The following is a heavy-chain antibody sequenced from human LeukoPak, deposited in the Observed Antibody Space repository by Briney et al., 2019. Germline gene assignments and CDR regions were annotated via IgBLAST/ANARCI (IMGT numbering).Heavy chain of an antibody. CDR2: IGTAGDT. V-gene: IGHV3-13*01. J-gene: IGHJ3*02. CDR1: GFTFSSYD. Sequence: GSLRLSCAASGFTFSSYDMHWVRQATGKGLEWVSAIGTAGDTYYPGSVKGRFTISRENAKNSLYLQMNSLRAEDTAVYYCARGHPDYDFWSGYSLASAFDIWGQGTMVTVSS. CDR3: ARGHPDYDFWSGYSLASAFDI. D-gene: IGHD3-3*01.